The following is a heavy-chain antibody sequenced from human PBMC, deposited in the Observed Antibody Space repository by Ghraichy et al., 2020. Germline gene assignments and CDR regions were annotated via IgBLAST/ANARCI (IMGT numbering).Heavy chain of an antibody. J-gene: IGHJ3*01. CDR3: ARDPGYCSGGRCFPDAFDL. CDR2: IDSSSSYI. D-gene: IGHD2-15*01. V-gene: IGHV3-21*01. Sequence: GSLRLSCEASGLTFSSYRMSWVRQAPGKGLEWVSFIDSSSSYIYYADSVKGRFTVSRDNTKNSLYLQMNSLRAEDTAMYYCARDPGYCSGGRCFPDAFDLWGQGTMVTVSS. CDR1: GLTFSSYR.